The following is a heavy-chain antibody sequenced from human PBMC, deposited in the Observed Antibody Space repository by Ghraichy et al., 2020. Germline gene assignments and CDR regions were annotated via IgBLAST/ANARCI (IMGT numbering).Heavy chain of an antibody. CDR1: GFTFSRSA. CDR2: ISPSGGRS. V-gene: IGHV3-23*01. J-gene: IGHJ4*02. CDR3: ARHPDCGGDCYSTKLDY. D-gene: IGHD2-21*02. Sequence: GESPNISCKASGFTFSRSAMSWVRQAPGKGLEWVSIISPSGGRSFHADSVKGRFTISRDPSTSTLYLQMNSLRAADTAVYFCARHPDCGGDCYSTKLDYWGPGNLVTVSS.